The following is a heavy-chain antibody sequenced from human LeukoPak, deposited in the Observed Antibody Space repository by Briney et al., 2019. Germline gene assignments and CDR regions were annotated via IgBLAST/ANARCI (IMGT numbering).Heavy chain of an antibody. CDR1: GGTFSSYA. Sequence: ASVKVSCKASGGTFSSYAISWVRQAPGQGLEWMGRIIPIFGTANYAQKFQGRVTITTDESTSTAYMELSSLRSEDTAVYYCATLGPQTKDILTGSDYWGQGTPVTVSS. J-gene: IGHJ4*02. D-gene: IGHD3-9*01. CDR2: IIPIFGTA. CDR3: ATLGPQTKDILTGSDY. V-gene: IGHV1-69*05.